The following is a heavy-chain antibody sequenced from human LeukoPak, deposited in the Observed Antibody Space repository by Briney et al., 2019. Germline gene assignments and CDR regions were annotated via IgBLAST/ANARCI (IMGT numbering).Heavy chain of an antibody. CDR2: ISGNGRTT. J-gene: IGHJ4*02. CDR1: GFTFDDYA. Sequence: PGGSLRLSCAASGFTFDDYAMHWVRQAPGKGLEWVSVISGNGRTTYYADSVKGRFTIFRDNSKNSLYLQMNSLRTEDTALYYCAKGNPLGATKGDSWGQGTLVTVSS. CDR3: AKGNPLGATKGDS. D-gene: IGHD1-26*01. V-gene: IGHV3-43*02.